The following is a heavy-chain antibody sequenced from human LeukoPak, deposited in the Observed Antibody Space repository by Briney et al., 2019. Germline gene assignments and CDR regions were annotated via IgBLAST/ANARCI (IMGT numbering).Heavy chain of an antibody. CDR2: ISGSGGST. J-gene: IGHJ6*02. D-gene: IGHD1-26*01. V-gene: IGHV3-23*01. Sequence: GGSLRLSCAASGFTFSSYAMSWVRQAPGKGLEWVSAISGSGGSTYYADSVKGRFTISRDNSKNTLYLQMNSLRAEDTAVYYCAKDGGSYSRFRPCYYGMDVWGQGTTVTVSS. CDR3: AKDGGSYSRFRPCYYGMDV. CDR1: GFTFSSYA.